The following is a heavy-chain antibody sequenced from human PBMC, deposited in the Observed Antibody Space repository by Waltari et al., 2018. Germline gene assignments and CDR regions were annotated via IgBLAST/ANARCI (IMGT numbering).Heavy chain of an antibody. CDR2: IYDSANT. CDR3: ARQGLNWNAQRGSQSAFDI. CDR1: GGSISRGGDF. D-gene: IGHD1-1*01. V-gene: IGHV4-30-4*08. J-gene: IGHJ3*02. Sequence: QVQLQESGPGVVKSSQTLSLTCTVSGGSISRGGDFWSWIRQSPGRGPEWIGVIYDSANTNYNPSRKSRVILTIDISKNQFSLKMRSVTAADTAVYYCARQGLNWNAQRGSQSAFDIWGQGAMVTVSA.